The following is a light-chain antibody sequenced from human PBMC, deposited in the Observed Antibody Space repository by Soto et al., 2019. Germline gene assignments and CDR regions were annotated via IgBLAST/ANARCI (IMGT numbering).Light chain of an antibody. J-gene: IGKJ4*01. CDR1: QSISSW. CDR2: KAS. V-gene: IGKV1-5*03. Sequence: DIQMTQSPSTLSASVGDRVTITCRASQSISSWLAWYQQKPGKAPKLLIYKASSLESGVPSRFSGSGSGTEFTLTISSLQPGDFATYYCQQYNSYPSFGGGTKVEI. CDR3: QQYNSYPS.